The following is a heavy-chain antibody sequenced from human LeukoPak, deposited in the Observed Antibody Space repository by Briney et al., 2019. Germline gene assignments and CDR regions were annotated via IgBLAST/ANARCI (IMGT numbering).Heavy chain of an antibody. V-gene: IGHV1-46*01. CDR3: ASPSGYSGYDSYYGMDV. Sequence: ASVTVSCKASGYTFTSYYMHWVRQAPGQGLEWMGIINPSGGSTNYAQKFQGRVTMTRDTSTSTVYMELSSLRSEDTAVYYCASPSGYSGYDSYYGMDVWGQGTTVTVSS. CDR1: GYTFTSYY. D-gene: IGHD5-12*01. CDR2: INPSGGST. J-gene: IGHJ6*02.